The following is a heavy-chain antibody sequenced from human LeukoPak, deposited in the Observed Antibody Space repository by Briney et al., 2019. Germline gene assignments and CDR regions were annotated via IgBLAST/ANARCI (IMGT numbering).Heavy chain of an antibody. J-gene: IGHJ3*02. CDR2: ISGYNGNT. D-gene: IGHD1-1*01. CDR3: ARGRTHRYNWHTRNTDGFDI. CDR1: GYTFTSYG. V-gene: IGHV1-18*01. Sequence: ASVKVSCKASGYTFTSYGISWVRQAPGQGLEWMGWISGYNGNTNYPQKLQGRVTMTIDTSTNTAYMELRSLRSDDTAVYYCARGRTHRYNWHTRNTDGFDIWGQGTMVTVSS.